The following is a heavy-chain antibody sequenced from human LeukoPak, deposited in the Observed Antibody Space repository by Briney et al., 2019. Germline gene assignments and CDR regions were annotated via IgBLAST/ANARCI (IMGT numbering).Heavy chain of an antibody. CDR2: INHSGST. D-gene: IGHD3-10*01. CDR1: GGSFSGYY. J-gene: IGHJ6*03. V-gene: IGHV4-34*01. Sequence: PSETLSLTCAVYGGSFSGYYWSWIRQPPGKGLEWIGEINHSGSTNYNPSLKSRVTISVDKSKNQFALKLRSVTATDTAVDYCARVYGSGSYYYGYYYYYMDVWGKGTTVTISS. CDR3: ARVYGSGSYYYGYYYYYMDV.